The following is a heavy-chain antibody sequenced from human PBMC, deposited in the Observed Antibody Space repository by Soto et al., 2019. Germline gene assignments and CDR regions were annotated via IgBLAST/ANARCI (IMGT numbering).Heavy chain of an antibody. V-gene: IGHV1-18*01. D-gene: IGHD2-15*01. CDR2: ISTYNNNT. Sequence: GASVNVSCKASGYTFTSYGISWVRQAPGQGLEWMGWISTYNNNTNYAQKLQGRVTMTTDTSTSTAYMELRSLRSDDTAVYYCARFSGGTSDSWGRGTLVTVSS. CDR1: GYTFTSYG. J-gene: IGHJ4*02. CDR3: ARFSGGTSDS.